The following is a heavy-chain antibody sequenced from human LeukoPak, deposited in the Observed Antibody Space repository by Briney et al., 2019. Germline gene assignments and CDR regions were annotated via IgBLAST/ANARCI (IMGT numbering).Heavy chain of an antibody. V-gene: IGHV4-61*02. CDR1: GGSISSGSYY. D-gene: IGHD6-13*01. CDR3: ARKRRVHSSSWDY. Sequence: PSQTLSLTCTVSGGSISSGSYYWSWIRQPAGKGLEWIGRIYTSGSTNYNPSLKSRVTISVDTSKNQFSLKLSSVTAADTAVYYCARKRRVHSSSWDYWGQGTLVTVSS. CDR2: IYTSGST. J-gene: IGHJ4*02.